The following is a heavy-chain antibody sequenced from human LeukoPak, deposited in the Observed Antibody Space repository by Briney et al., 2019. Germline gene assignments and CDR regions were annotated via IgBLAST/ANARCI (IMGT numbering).Heavy chain of an antibody. V-gene: IGHV1-2*02. CDR1: GYTFTSYN. D-gene: IGHD4-17*01. J-gene: IGHJ4*02. CDR3: AKGDYGDYPFDY. Sequence: ASVKVSCKASGYTFTSYNVNWVRQATGQGLEWMGWINPNSGGTNYAQKFQGRVTMTRDTSISTAYMELSRLRSDDTAVYYCAKGDYGDYPFDYWGQGTLVTVSS. CDR2: INPNSGGT.